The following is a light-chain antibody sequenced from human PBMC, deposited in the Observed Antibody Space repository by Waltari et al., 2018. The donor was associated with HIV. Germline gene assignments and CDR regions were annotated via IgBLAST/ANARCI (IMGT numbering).Light chain of an antibody. CDR1: TSNIGSNS. CDR3: ATWDDTLDGTV. CDR2: INS. Sequence: QSVLTQSPSASGTPGQRVTISCSGGTSNIGSNSVSWYQQVPGPAPQLFMFINSLRPSGVPDRFSGSKSGTSASLAISGRQSEDEADYYCATWDDTLDGTVFGVGTRLTVL. J-gene: IGLJ3*02. V-gene: IGLV1-44*01.